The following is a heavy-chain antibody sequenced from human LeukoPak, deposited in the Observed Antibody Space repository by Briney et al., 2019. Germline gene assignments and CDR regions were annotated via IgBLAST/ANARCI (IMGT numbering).Heavy chain of an antibody. CDR2: LSPSGGIT. D-gene: IGHD2/OR15-2a*01. V-gene: IGHV3-23*01. CDR3: AKGVNYFALEY. CDR1: GFTFSTYA. Sequence: QPGGSLRLSCAASGFTFSTYAMSWVRQAPGKGLEWVSALSPSGGITYYEDSVKGRFTISRDNSKNTLYLQMNSLRAEDTAVYYCAKGVNYFALEYWGQGTLVTISS. J-gene: IGHJ4*02.